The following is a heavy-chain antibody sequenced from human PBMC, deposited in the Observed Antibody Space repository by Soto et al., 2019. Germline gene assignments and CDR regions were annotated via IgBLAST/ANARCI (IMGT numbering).Heavy chain of an antibody. Sequence: SVKVSCKASGGTFSSYAISWVRQAPGQGLEWMGGIIPIFGTANYAQKFQGRVTITADESTSTAYMELSSLRSEDTAGYYCARETGGSGPRWLASWGQGSLVTVSS. D-gene: IGHD6-19*01. V-gene: IGHV1-69*13. J-gene: IGHJ5*01. CDR2: IIPIFGTA. CDR1: GGTFSSYA. CDR3: ARETGGSGPRWLAS.